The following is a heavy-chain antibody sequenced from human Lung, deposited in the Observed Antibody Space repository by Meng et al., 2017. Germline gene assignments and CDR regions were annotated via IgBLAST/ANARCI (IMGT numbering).Heavy chain of an antibody. CDR1: GGSFSDYY. V-gene: IGHV4-34*01. J-gene: IGHJ4*02. D-gene: IGHD4-11*01. CDR2: INHSGST. Sequence: QGQFRQWGDGLLKPSETLSLTCVVSGGSFSDYYWSWIRQPPGKGLEWIGEINHSGSTNYNPSLESRATISVDTSQNNLSLKLSSVTAADSAVYYCARGPTTMAHDFDYWGQGTLVTVSS. CDR3: ARGPTTMAHDFDY.